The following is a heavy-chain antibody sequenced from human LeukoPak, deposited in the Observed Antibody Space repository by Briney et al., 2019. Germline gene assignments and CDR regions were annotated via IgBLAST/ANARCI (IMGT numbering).Heavy chain of an antibody. D-gene: IGHD3-10*01. CDR3: AKVVTMVRASYMDV. CDR1: GYTFTSYG. CDR2: ISAYNGNT. V-gene: IGHV1-18*01. J-gene: IGHJ6*03. Sequence: ASVKVSCKASGYTFTSYGISWVRQAPGQGLEWMGWISAYNGNTNYAQKLQGRVTMTTDTSTSTAYMELRSLRSDDTAVYYCAKVVTMVRASYMDVWGKGTTVTVSS.